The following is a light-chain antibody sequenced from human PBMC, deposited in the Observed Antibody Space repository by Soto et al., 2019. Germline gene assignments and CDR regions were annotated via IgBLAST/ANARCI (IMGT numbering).Light chain of an antibody. J-gene: IGKJ1*01. CDR2: AAS. CDR3: QQSYNSPWT. CDR1: QTISSY. Sequence: DIQMTQSPSSLSASVGDRVTITCRASQTISSYLNWYQQKPGKAPNLLIYAASTLQSGVPSRFSGSGSGTDFTLTISSLQPGDLATYYCQQSYNSPWTFGLGTKVDI. V-gene: IGKV1-39*01.